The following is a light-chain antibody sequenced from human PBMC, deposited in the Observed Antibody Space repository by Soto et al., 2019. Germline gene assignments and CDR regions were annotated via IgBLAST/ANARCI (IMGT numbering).Light chain of an antibody. CDR2: KND. CDR1: NSNIGNNY. CDR3: TVWDDNLSAPL. Sequence: QSVLTQPPSTSGAPGQRVTISCSGGNSNIGNNYVHWHQHLPGTAPRLLIYKNDQRPSGVPARFSGSKSGTSASLAITGLRSEDEADYFCTVWDDNLSAPLFGGGTKLTVL. V-gene: IGLV1-47*01. J-gene: IGLJ2*01.